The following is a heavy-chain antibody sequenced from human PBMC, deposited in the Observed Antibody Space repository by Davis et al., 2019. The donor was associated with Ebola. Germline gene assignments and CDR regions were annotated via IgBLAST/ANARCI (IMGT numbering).Heavy chain of an antibody. CDR2: INSDGSST. D-gene: IGHD2-2*01. J-gene: IGHJ6*02. CDR3: ARDAYGCSSTSCYYYYGMDV. Sequence: GESLKISCAASGFSFNRYWMHWVRQAPGKGLVWVSRINSDGSSTSYADSVKGRFTISRDNAKNTLYLQMNSLRAEDTAVYYCARDAYGCSSTSCYYYYGMDVWGQGTTVTVSS. CDR1: GFSFNRYW. V-gene: IGHV3-74*01.